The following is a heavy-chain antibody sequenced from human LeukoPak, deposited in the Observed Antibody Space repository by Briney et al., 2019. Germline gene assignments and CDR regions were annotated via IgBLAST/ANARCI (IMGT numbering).Heavy chain of an antibody. V-gene: IGHV1-2*06. Sequence: ASVKVSCKASGYTFTGYYMHWVRQAPGQGLEWMGRINPNSGGTNYAQKFQGRVTMTRDTSISTAYMELSRLRSDDTAVYYCARSRDNWNLLFDYWGQGTLVTVSS. CDR3: ARSRDNWNLLFDY. CDR2: INPNSGGT. CDR1: GYTFTGYY. D-gene: IGHD1-7*01. J-gene: IGHJ4*02.